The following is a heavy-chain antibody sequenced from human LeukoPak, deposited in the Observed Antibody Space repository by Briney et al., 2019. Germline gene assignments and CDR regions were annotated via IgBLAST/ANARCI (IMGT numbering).Heavy chain of an antibody. CDR3: ARYSSGWYLNY. J-gene: IGHJ4*02. CDR2: IYYSGST. V-gene: IGHV4-39*01. Sequence: SETLSLTCTVSGGSISSSSYYWGWIRQPPGKGLEWIGSIYYSGSTYYSPSLKSRVTISVDTSKNQFSLKLSSVTAADTAVYYCARYSSGWYLNYWGQGTLVTVSS. CDR1: GGSISSSSYY. D-gene: IGHD6-19*01.